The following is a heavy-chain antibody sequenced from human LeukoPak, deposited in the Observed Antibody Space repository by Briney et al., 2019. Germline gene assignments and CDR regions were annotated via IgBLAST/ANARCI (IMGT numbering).Heavy chain of an antibody. CDR3: AKGYGLQLVNNWFDP. CDR2: ISFDGSNK. CDR1: GFTFSSYG. D-gene: IGHD6-13*01. Sequence: GGSLRLSCAASGFTFSSYGMHWVRQAPGKGLEWVAVISFDGSNKYYADSVKGRFTISRDNSKNTLYLRMNSLRIEDTAVYYCAKGYGLQLVNNWFDPWGQGTLVTVSS. V-gene: IGHV3-30*18. J-gene: IGHJ5*02.